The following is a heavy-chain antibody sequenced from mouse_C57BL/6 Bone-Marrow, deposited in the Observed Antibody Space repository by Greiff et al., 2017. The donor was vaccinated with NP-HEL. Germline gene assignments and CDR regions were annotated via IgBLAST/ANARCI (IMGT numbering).Heavy chain of an antibody. CDR3: ASYYYGSSPFAY. CDR1: GFTFSDYY. Sequence: EVQLVESGGGLVQPGGSLKLSCAASGFTFSDYYMYWVRQTPEKRLEWVAYISNGGGSPYYPDTVKGRVTISRDNAKNTLYLQMSRLKSEDTAMYYCASYYYGSSPFAYWGQGTLVTVSA. D-gene: IGHD1-1*01. J-gene: IGHJ3*01. CDR2: ISNGGGSP. V-gene: IGHV5-12*01.